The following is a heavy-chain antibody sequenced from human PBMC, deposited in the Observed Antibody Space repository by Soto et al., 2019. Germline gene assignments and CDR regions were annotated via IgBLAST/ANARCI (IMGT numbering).Heavy chain of an antibody. J-gene: IGHJ6*02. CDR3: AKGTYSSSWKAYYYYYGMDV. D-gene: IGHD6-13*01. Sequence: GGSLRLSCAASGFTFSSYAMHWVRQAPGKGLEWVAVISYDGSNKYYADSVKGRFTISRDNAKNSLYLQMNSLRAEDTALYYCAKGTYSSSWKAYYYYYGMDVWGQGTTVTVSS. V-gene: IGHV3-30-3*01. CDR1: GFTFSSYA. CDR2: ISYDGSNK.